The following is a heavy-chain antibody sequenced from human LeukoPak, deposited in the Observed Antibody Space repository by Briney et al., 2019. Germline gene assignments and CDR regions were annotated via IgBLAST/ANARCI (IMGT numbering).Heavy chain of an antibody. D-gene: IGHD5-18*01. CDR2: INPNSGGT. CDR1: GYTFTGYY. Sequence: ASVKVSCKASGYTFTGYYMHWVRQAPGQGLEWMGWINPNSGGTNYAQKFQGRVTMTRDTSISTAYMELSRLRSDDTAVYYCARGVDTAMQFALDYYYYYYMDVWGKGTTVTASS. V-gene: IGHV1-2*02. CDR3: ARGVDTAMQFALDYYYYYYMDV. J-gene: IGHJ6*03.